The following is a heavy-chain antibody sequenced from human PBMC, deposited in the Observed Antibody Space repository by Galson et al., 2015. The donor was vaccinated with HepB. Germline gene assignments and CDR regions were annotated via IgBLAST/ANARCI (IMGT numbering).Heavy chain of an antibody. J-gene: IGHJ5*02. CDR2: ISGSGGST. V-gene: IGHV3-23*01. Sequence: SLRLSCAASGFTFSSYAMSWVRQAPGKGLEWVSAISGSGGSTYYADSVKGRFTISRDNSKNTLYLQMNSLRAEDTAVYYRAKEGLMVYAIARDPWGQGTLVTVSS. D-gene: IGHD2-8*01. CDR1: GFTFSSYA. CDR3: AKEGLMVYAIARDP.